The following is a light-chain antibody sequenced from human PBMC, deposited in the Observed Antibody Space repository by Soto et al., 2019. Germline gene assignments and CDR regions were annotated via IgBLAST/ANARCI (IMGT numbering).Light chain of an antibody. CDR3: QQLNSYPLT. CDR2: AAS. Sequence: IQLTQSPSFLSSSLGDRVTITCRASQGISSYLAWYQQKPGKAPKLLIYAASTLQSGVPSRFSGSGSGTEFTLTISSLQPEDFATYYCQQLNSYPLTFGGGTKVDIK. V-gene: IGKV1-9*01. J-gene: IGKJ4*01. CDR1: QGISSY.